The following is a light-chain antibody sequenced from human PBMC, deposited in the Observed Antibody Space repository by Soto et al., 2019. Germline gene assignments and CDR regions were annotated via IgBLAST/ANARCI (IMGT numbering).Light chain of an antibody. CDR3: CSDAGTTL. Sequence: QSALTQPASVSGSPGQSITISCTGTSSDVGSHNLVSWYQHHPGKAPKLIIYEGSKRPSGVSNRFSGSKSGNTASLTISGLQAEDEADYYCCSDAGTTLFGGGTKLTVL. CDR2: EGS. J-gene: IGLJ2*01. CDR1: SSDVGSHNL. V-gene: IGLV2-23*01.